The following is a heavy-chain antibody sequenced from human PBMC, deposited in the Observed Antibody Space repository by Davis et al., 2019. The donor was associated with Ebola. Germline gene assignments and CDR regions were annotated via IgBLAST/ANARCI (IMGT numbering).Heavy chain of an antibody. CDR1: GFIFNSYW. Sequence: GESLKISCAASGFIFNSYWMSWVRQAPGKGLELVANIKEDGSVKYYVDSVKGRFTASRDNAKNSLYLQMNSLRGDDTAVYYCARQVGYCTGGSCYNEFWGQGTLVTVSS. V-gene: IGHV3-7*03. J-gene: IGHJ4*02. CDR3: ARQVGYCTGGSCYNEF. CDR2: IKEDGSVK. D-gene: IGHD2-15*01.